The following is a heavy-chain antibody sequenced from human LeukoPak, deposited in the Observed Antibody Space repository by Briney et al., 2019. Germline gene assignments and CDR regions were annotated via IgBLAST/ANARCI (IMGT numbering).Heavy chain of an antibody. CDR2: IIPIFGTA. V-gene: IGHV1-69*13. CDR3: ATKIMSSSWSYYFDY. Sequence: SVKVSCKASGYTLTSYGISWVRQAPGQGLEWMGGIIPIFGTANYAQKFQGRVTITADESTSTAYMELSSLRSEDTAVYYCATKIMSSSWSYYFDYWGQGTLVTVSS. J-gene: IGHJ4*02. D-gene: IGHD6-13*01. CDR1: GYTLTSYG.